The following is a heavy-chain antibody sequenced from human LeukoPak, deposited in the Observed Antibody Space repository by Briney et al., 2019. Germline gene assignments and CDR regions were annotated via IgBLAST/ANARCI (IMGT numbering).Heavy chain of an antibody. Sequence: PGGSLRLSCAASGFTFRSYSMNWVRQGPGKGLEWISSIRSSSGDIHYADSVKGRFTISRDNAKNSLYLQMNSLRAEDTAVYYCARSFCIIGVFYQSAFDIWGQGTMVTVSS. CDR1: GFTFRSYS. CDR3: ARSFCIIGVFYQSAFDI. D-gene: IGHD2-8*01. V-gene: IGHV3-21*01. J-gene: IGHJ3*02. CDR2: IRSSSGDI.